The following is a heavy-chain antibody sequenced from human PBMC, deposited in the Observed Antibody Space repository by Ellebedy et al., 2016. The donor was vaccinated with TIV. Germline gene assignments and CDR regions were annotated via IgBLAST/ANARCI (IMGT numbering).Heavy chain of an antibody. J-gene: IGHJ3*01. D-gene: IGHD6-6*01. Sequence: GGSLRLXXTASEFTFFNAWMNWVRQAPGKGLEWVGLIKSITDGGASDYAAPVKGRFTISRDDSKNTLYLQMNSLRAEDTAVYYCAKDREYSSYYYMGDGAFDFWGQGTVVTVSS. V-gene: IGHV3-15*01. CDR3: AKDREYSSYYYMGDGAFDF. CDR2: IKSITDGGAS. CDR1: EFTFFNAW.